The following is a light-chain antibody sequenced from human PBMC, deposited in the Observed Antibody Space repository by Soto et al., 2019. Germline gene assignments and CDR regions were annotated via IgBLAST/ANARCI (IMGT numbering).Light chain of an antibody. V-gene: IGKV3-11*01. J-gene: IGKJ4*01. CDR2: DAS. Sequence: IVLTQSSATLSMSPGERATLSCRASQSVSSYLAWYQQKPGQAPRLLIYDASNRATGIPARFSGSGSGTDFTLTISSLEPEDFAVYYCQQRSNWPSLTFGGGTKVDXK. CDR1: QSVSSY. CDR3: QQRSNWPSLT.